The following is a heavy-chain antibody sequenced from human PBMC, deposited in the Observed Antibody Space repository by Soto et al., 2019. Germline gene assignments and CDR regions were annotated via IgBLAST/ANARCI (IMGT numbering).Heavy chain of an antibody. CDR2: INAGNGNT. J-gene: IGHJ4*02. CDR3: ARAVAVPADFDY. Sequence: QVQLVQSGAEEKKPGASVKVSCKASGYTFTGYAMHGVRQAPGQRLEWMGWINAGNGNTKYSQKFQGRVTITRDTSASTAYMELSGLRSEDTAVYYCARAVAVPADFDYWGQGTLVTVSS. D-gene: IGHD6-19*01. CDR1: GYTFTGYA. V-gene: IGHV1-3*05.